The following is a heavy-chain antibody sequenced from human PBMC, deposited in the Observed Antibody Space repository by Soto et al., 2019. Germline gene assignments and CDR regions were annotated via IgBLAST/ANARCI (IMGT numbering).Heavy chain of an antibody. CDR2: ISAYNGNT. J-gene: IGHJ6*02. CDR3: ARAHIVVVPEPIDYYYGMDG. Sequence: XSVKVSCKASGYTFTSYGISWVRQAPGQGLEWMGWISAYNGNTNYAQKLQGRVTMTTDTSTSTACMELRSLRSDDTAVYYCARAHIVVVPEPIDYYYGMDGWGQGTTVTVSS. V-gene: IGHV1-18*01. CDR1: GYTFTSYG. D-gene: IGHD2-2*01.